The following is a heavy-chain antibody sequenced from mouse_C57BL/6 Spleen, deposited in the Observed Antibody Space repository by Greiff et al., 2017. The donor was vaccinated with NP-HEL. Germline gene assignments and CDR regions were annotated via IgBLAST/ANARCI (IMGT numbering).Heavy chain of an antibody. CDR1: GHTFPDYY. CDR2: IFSCSGST. V-gene: IGHV1-75*01. D-gene: IGHD1-1*01. J-gene: IGHJ2*01. Sequence: VQLQQSGPELVKPWASVKISCKASGHTFPDYYINWVKQRPGPGLEWIGWIFSCSGSTYYNEKFKGKATLTVDKSSSTAYMLRSSLTSEDSAVYFCALYGSSYDYFHYWGQGTTLTVSS. CDR3: ALYGSSYDYFHY.